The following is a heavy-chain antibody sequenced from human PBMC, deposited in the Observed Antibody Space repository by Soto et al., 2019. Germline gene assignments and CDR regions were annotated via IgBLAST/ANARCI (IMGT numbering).Heavy chain of an antibody. J-gene: IGHJ6*02. V-gene: IGHV4-4*02. CDR1: GAPITTTKW. CDR2: LSREGNR. CDR3: ATPTISHTWGV. Sequence: QEQPQESGPGLVKPSETLSLTCTVSGAPITTTKWWACVRLPPGKALEWIGELSREGNRNSNPSLEGRFITSLDPSKNLFSMYLTSVTAADTAIYYSATPTISHTWGVWGRGTSVTVSS. D-gene: IGHD3-16*01.